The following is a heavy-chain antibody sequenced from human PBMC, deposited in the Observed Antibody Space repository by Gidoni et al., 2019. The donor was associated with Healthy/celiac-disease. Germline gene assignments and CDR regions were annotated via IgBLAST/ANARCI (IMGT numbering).Heavy chain of an antibody. CDR1: GYTLTELS. Sequence: QVQLVQSGAEVKKPGASVKVSCKVSGYTLTELSMHWVRQAPGKGLEGMGGFDPEDCETIYAQQFQGRVTMTEDTSTDTAYMELSSLISEDTAVYYCATDLRRIANYYYYGMDVWGQGTTVTVSS. J-gene: IGHJ6*02. CDR3: ATDLRRIANYYYYGMDV. CDR2: FDPEDCET. V-gene: IGHV1-24*01. D-gene: IGHD6-13*01.